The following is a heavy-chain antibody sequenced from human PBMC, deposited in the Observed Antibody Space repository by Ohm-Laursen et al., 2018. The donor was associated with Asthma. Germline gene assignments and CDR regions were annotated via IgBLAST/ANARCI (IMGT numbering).Heavy chain of an antibody. CDR1: GASVSSDSFY. Sequence: SETLSLTCAVSGASVSSDSFYWSWIRQPPGKGLDWIGYVFSSWTTHYNASLKSRVTISIDKSKNQFSLKLSSVTAADTAVYYCARDWAHSGMDVWGQGTTVTVSS. D-gene: IGHD3-16*01. CDR2: VFSSWTT. CDR3: ARDWAHSGMDV. V-gene: IGHV4-61*01. J-gene: IGHJ6*02.